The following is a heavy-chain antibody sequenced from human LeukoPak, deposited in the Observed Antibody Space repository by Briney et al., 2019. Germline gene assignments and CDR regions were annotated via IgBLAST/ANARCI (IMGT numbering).Heavy chain of an antibody. D-gene: IGHD2-2*01. CDR2: INSDGSST. CDR1: GFTVSSNY. J-gene: IGHJ4*02. CDR3: ARESSTSCYDY. V-gene: IGHV3-74*01. Sequence: PGGSLRLSCAASGFTVSSNYMSWVRQAPGKGLVWVSRINSDGSSTSYADSVKGRFTISRDNAKNTLYLQMNSLRAEDTAVYYCARESSTSCYDYWGQGTLVTVSS.